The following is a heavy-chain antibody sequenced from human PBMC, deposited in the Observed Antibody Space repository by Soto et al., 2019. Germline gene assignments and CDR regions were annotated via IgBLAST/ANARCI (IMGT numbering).Heavy chain of an antibody. CDR2: ISHDGRKN. D-gene: IGHD3-9*01. CDR3: ARDVSYSFDFRFNTMVAHPALGY. V-gene: IGHV3-30*04. CDR1: GFTFSAYA. Sequence: GGSLRLSCAASGFTFSAYAMHWVRQAPGKGMEWLAIISHDGRKNYYADSVKGRCSISRDNSNSTLYLQMNSLRPEDTAVYYCARDVSYSFDFRFNTMVAHPALGYWGPGILVTVSS. J-gene: IGHJ4*02.